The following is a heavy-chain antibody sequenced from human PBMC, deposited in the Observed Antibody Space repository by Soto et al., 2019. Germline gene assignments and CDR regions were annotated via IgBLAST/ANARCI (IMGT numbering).Heavy chain of an antibody. D-gene: IGHD3-16*01. V-gene: IGHV3-23*01. CDR3: AKDWGLYYYYGMDV. J-gene: IGHJ6*02. Sequence: LRLSCASSGFTFSSYAMSWVRQAPGKGLEWVSAISGSGGSTYYADSVKGRFTISRDNSKNTLYLQMNSLRAEDTAVYYCAKDWGLYYYYGMDVWGQGTTVTGSS. CDR1: GFTFSSYA. CDR2: ISGSGGST.